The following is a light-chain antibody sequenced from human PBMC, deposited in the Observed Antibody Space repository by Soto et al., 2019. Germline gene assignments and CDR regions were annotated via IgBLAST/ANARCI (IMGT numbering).Light chain of an antibody. Sequence: EIVLTQSPGTLSLSPGERAALSCRASRSVSSNYLAWYQQKRGQAPRLLIYNAANRATGVPDRFSGSGSGTDFTLTISRLQPEDFAVYFCQQYGSSWTFGQGTKVEIK. J-gene: IGKJ1*01. CDR2: NAA. CDR3: QQYGSSWT. CDR1: RSVSSNY. V-gene: IGKV3-20*01.